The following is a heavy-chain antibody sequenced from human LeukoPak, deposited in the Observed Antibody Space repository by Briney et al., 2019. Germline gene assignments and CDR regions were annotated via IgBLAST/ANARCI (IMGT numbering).Heavy chain of an antibody. D-gene: IGHD4-17*01. CDR1: GGSISSGTYY. Sequence: SETLSLTCTVSGGSISSGTYYWSWIRQPAGKGLEWIGRIYTSGSTNYSPSLKSRVTISIDTSKNQFSLKLRSVTAADTAIYYCARDYGDNGSTGAYWGQGTLVTVSS. J-gene: IGHJ4*02. CDR2: IYTSGST. CDR3: ARDYGDNGSTGAY. V-gene: IGHV4-61*02.